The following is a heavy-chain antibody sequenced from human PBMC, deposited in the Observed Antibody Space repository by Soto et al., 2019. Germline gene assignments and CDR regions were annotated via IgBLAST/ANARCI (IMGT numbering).Heavy chain of an antibody. J-gene: IGHJ4*02. CDR2: ISSSSSFI. Sequence: GGSLRLSCAASGFTFSTYSMNWVRQAPGRGLEWVSSISSSSSFIYYADSVKGRFTISRDNAKNSLFLQMSSLRAEDTVVYYCEKDGGYCTPSEFDYWGQGTLVTVSS. CDR1: GFTFSTYS. V-gene: IGHV3-21*01. D-gene: IGHD2-8*01. CDR3: EKDGGYCTPSEFDY.